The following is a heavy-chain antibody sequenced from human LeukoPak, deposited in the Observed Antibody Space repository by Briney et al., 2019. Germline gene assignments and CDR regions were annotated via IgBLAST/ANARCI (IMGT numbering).Heavy chain of an antibody. CDR2: INHSGST. CDR3: ARARRDDYVWGCYRYKAGNNWFDP. V-gene: IGHV4-34*01. Sequence: SETLSLTCAVYGGSFSGYYWSWIRQPPGKGLEWIGEINHSGSTNYNPSLKSRVTISVDTSKNQFSLKLSSVTAADTAVYYCARARRDDYVWGCYRYKAGNNWFDPWGQGTLVTVSS. J-gene: IGHJ5*02. CDR1: GGSFSGYY. D-gene: IGHD3-16*02.